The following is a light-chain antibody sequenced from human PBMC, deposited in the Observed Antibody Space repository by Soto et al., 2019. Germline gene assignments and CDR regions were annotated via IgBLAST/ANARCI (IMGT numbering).Light chain of an antibody. CDR2: GNS. Sequence: QSVLTQPPSVSGAPGQRVTISCTESSSNIGAGYDVHWYQQLPGTAPKLLIYGNSNRPSGVPDRFSGSKSGTSASLAITGLQAEDEGDYYCQSYDSSLSGPVVFGGGTKLPVL. CDR1: SSNIGAGYD. CDR3: QSYDSSLSGPVV. V-gene: IGLV1-40*01. J-gene: IGLJ2*01.